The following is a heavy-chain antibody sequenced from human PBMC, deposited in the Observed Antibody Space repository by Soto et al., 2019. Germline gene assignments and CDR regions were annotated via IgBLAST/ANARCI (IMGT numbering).Heavy chain of an antibody. CDR3: ARDGVRGYDSSGFYS. J-gene: IGHJ4*02. V-gene: IGHV1-18*01. Sequence: SVKGACKTFGYSFTSYGISWGIQAPGQGLEWMGWINPSDGNRNFAQKFEDRVTMTTATSTNTVFLELRSLKSDDTAIYYCARDGVRGYDSSGFYSWGQGTMVTVSS. CDR2: INPSDGNR. CDR1: GYSFTSYG. D-gene: IGHD3-22*01.